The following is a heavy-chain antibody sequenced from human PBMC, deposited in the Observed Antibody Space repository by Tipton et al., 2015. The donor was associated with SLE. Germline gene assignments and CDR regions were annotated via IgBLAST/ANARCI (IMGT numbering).Heavy chain of an antibody. V-gene: IGHV4-61*02. CDR2: IYTSGNT. CDR3: ARVFFGDSYHYYMDV. D-gene: IGHD3-10*01. J-gene: IGHJ6*03. Sequence: TLSLTCTVSGGPFSSGSYFWGWFRQSAGTGLEWIGRIYTSGNTDYNPSLKSRVTMSVDTSKSQFSLQLRSVTAADTAVYYCARVFFGDSYHYYMDVWGKGTTVTVSS. CDR1: GGPFSSGSYF.